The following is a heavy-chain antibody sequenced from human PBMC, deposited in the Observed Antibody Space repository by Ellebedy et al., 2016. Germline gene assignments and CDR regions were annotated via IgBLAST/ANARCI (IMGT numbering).Heavy chain of an antibody. CDR2: ISSSITLT. J-gene: IGHJ4*02. CDR1: GFTFSHYG. D-gene: IGHD5-24*01. CDR3: ARYVSEMGSVGDD. Sequence: GESLKISCAASGFTFSHYGMIWVRQAPGKGLEWVSYISSSITLTYYADSVRGRFTISSDSAKSTLYLQMNSLRAEDTAVYYCARYVSEMGSVGDDWGQGTLVTVSS. V-gene: IGHV3-48*04.